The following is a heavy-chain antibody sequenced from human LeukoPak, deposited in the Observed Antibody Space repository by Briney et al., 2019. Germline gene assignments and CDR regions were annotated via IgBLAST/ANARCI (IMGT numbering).Heavy chain of an antibody. CDR2: IFPGDSDT. CDR1: GSPFTNFW. CDR3: ARPARPAITVAAYDY. Sequence: GESLKISCKGSGSPFTNFWMGWGGQLPGKGRRGMGIIFPGDSDTRYSPSFQGQVTISVDKSIGTAYLQWNRLKASDTAMYYCARPARPAITVAAYDYWGQGTLVTVSS. J-gene: IGHJ4*02. D-gene: IGHD6-19*01. V-gene: IGHV5-51*01.